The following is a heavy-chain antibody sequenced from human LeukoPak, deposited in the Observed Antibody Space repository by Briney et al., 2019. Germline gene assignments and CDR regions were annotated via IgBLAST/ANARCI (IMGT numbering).Heavy chain of an antibody. V-gene: IGHV3-30*02. CDR2: IRYDGSNK. Sequence: GGSLRLSCAASGFTFSSYGMHWVRQAPGKGLEGGAFIRYDGSNKYYADSVKGRFTISRDNSKNTLYLQMNSLRAEDTAVYYCAKNYDSSGYYTLYFDYWGQGTLVTVSS. D-gene: IGHD3-22*01. CDR3: AKNYDSSGYYTLYFDY. J-gene: IGHJ4*02. CDR1: GFTFSSYG.